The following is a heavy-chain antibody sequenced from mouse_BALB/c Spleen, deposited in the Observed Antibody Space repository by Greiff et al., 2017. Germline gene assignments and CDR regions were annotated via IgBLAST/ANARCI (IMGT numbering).Heavy chain of an antibody. CDR1: GFSLTSYG. V-gene: IGHV2-9*02. CDR2: IWAGGST. Sequence: VQLQESGPGLVAPSQSLSITCTVSGFSLTSYGVHWVRQPPGKGLEWLGVIWAGGSTNYNSALMSRLSISKDNSKSQVFLKMNSLQTDDTAMYYCARDGTGPYWYFDVWGAGTTVTVSS. D-gene: IGHD4-1*01. CDR3: ARDGTGPYWYFDV. J-gene: IGHJ1*01.